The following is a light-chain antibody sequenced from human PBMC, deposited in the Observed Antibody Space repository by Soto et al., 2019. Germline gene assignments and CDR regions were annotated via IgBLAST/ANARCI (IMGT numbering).Light chain of an antibody. J-gene: IGKJ4*01. CDR1: QIVSSTY. CDR3: QQRSSWPLT. CDR2: GAS. Sequence: EIVLTQSPGTLSLSPGERATLSCRASQIVSSTYLAWFQQKPGQAPRLLIYGASTRATGIPDRFSGSGSGTDFTLTISSLEPEDFAVYYCQQRSSWPLTFGGGTKVDIK. V-gene: IGKV3D-20*02.